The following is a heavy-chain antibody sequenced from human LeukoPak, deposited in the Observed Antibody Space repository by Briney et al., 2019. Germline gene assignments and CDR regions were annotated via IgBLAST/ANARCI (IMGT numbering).Heavy chain of an antibody. J-gene: IGHJ4*02. V-gene: IGHV3-53*01. CDR1: GFTVSSNY. D-gene: IGHD3-22*01. Sequence: GRSLRLSCAASGFTVSSNYMSWVRQAPGKGLEWVSVIYSGGSTYYADSVKGRFTISRDNSKNTLYLQMNSLRAEDTAVYYCARGGYYDSSGYYPPSMDYWGQGTLVTVSS. CDR2: IYSGGST. CDR3: ARGGYYDSSGYYPPSMDY.